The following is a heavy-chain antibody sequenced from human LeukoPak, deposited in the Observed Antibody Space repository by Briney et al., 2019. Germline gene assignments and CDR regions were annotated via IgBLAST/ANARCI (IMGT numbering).Heavy chain of an antibody. J-gene: IGHJ4*02. CDR1: GGSISSYY. D-gene: IGHD3-22*01. CDR2: IYYSGST. V-gene: IGHV4-59*01. Sequence: SETLSLTCTVSGGSISSYYWSWSRQPSGKGLEWIGYIYYSGSTNYNPSLKSRVTISVDTSTNQFSLKLSSVTAADTAVYFCARGGRLLGKFDYWGQGTLVTVSS. CDR3: ARGGRLLGKFDY.